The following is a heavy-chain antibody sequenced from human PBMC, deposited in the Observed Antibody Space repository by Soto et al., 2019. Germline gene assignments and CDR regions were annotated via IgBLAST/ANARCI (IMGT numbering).Heavy chain of an antibody. Sequence: SETLSLTCSISGGSISGYHWNWIRQTPGKGVEWIGYFHNSGNPKYSSSLKSRVTISVDMSEKQSSLKLTSVTAAAKNQFSLSLSSVTAADTAVYYCTGAYYDIDGYILDPWGQGTSVTVSS. J-gene: IGHJ5*02. CDR2: FHNSGNP. D-gene: IGHD3-22*01. CDR3: SLSSVTAADTAVYYCTGAYYDIDGYILDP. CDR1: GGSISGYH. V-gene: IGHV4-59*01.